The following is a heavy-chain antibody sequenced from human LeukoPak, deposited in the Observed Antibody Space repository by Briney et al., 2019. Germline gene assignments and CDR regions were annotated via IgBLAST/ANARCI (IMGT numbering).Heavy chain of an antibody. CDR1: GFTFSSYA. V-gene: IGHV3-23*01. CDR2: ISGSGGST. CDR3: ARDRPQVVGADNIDAFDI. Sequence: PGGSLRLSCAASGFTFSSYAMSWVRQAPGKGLEWVSAISGSGGSTYYADSVKGRFTISRDNSKNTLYLQMNSLRAEDTAVYYCARDRPQVVGADNIDAFDIWGQGTMVTVSS. D-gene: IGHD1-26*01. J-gene: IGHJ3*02.